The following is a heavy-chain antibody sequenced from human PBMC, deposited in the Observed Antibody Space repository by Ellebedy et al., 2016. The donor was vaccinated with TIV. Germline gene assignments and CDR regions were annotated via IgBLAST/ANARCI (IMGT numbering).Heavy chain of an antibody. D-gene: IGHD1-1*01. Sequence: GGSLRLXCAVSGFTSTDYYMSWIRQAPGKGLEWIAYISGSGSTIYYASSVRGRFTVSRDSAKNSLLLEMNSLRAEDAAVYYCARERGNTGDLHYWGQGTLVTVSS. CDR1: GFTSTDYY. CDR2: ISGSGSTI. V-gene: IGHV3-11*04. CDR3: ARERGNTGDLHY. J-gene: IGHJ4*02.